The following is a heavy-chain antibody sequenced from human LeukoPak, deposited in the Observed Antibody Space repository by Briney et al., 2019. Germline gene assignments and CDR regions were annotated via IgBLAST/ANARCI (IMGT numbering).Heavy chain of an antibody. CDR2: ISDSGGNT. D-gene: IGHD3-10*01. CDR3: ATNKRVRYGDAFDI. CDR1: GFTFNTYA. Sequence: GGSLRLSCAASGFTFNTYAMSWVRQAPWERLQWVSGISDSGGNTYYADSVKGRFTISRDNSKNTLYLQMNSLRAEDTAVYYCATNKRVRYGDAFDIWGQGTMVTVSS. V-gene: IGHV3-23*01. J-gene: IGHJ3*02.